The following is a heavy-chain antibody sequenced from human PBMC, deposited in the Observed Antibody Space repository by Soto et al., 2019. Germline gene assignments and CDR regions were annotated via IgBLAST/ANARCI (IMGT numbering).Heavy chain of an antibody. V-gene: IGHV1-18*01. CDR3: ARVALGDQETFDY. Sequence: APVKVSCKASGYTYTSYGVSWVRQTPGQGLEWMGWISAYNGNTNYAQKLQGRVTMTTDTSTSTAYMELRSLRSDDTAVYYCARVALGDQETFDYWGQGTLVTVSS. CDR1: GYTYTSYG. CDR2: ISAYNGNT. D-gene: IGHD3-3*02. J-gene: IGHJ4*02.